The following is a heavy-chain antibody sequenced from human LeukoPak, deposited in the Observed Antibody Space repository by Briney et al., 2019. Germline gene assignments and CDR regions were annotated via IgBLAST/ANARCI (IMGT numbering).Heavy chain of an antibody. D-gene: IGHD4-23*01. CDR1: GGTFSSYA. V-gene: IGHV1-69*05. J-gene: IGHJ3*02. CDR3: ARGDYGGNYYAFDI. Sequence: SVKVSCKASGGTFSSYAISWVRQAPGQGLEWMGGIIPIFGTANYAQKFQGRVTMTRDMSTSTVYMELSSLRSEDTAVYYCARGDYGGNYYAFDIWGQGTMVTVSS. CDR2: IIPIFGTA.